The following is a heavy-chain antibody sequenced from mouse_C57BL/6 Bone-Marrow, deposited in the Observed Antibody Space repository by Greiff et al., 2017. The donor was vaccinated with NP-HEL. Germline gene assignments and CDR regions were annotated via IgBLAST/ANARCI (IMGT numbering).Heavy chain of an antibody. CDR2: IYPRSGNT. CDR1: GYTFPSYG. D-gene: IGHD2-3*01. Sequence: QVQLQQSGAELARPGASVTLSCTASGYTFPSYGISWVTQSPGQGLEWIGEIYPRSGNTYYNEKFNGKATMTADKSSSTAYMERGSLTSEDYVVYICERWDGYYLLGYWGQGTSVTVSS. V-gene: IGHV1-81*01. J-gene: IGHJ4*01. CDR3: ERWDGYYLLGY.